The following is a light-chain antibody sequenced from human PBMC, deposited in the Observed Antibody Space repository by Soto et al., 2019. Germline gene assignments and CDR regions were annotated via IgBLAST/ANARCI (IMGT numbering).Light chain of an antibody. Sequence: EIVLTHSPATLSLSPGERATVCCRASQSVNSYLAWYQQKPGQAPRLLIYDASNRATGIPARFSGSGSGTDFTLTISSLEPEDFAVYYCQQRSNWPTFGQGTRLEIK. CDR3: QQRSNWPT. J-gene: IGKJ5*01. CDR1: QSVNSY. CDR2: DAS. V-gene: IGKV3-11*01.